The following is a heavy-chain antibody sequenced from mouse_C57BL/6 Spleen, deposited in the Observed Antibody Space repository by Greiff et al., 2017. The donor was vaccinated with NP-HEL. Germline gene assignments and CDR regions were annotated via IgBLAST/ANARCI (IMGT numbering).Heavy chain of an antibody. V-gene: IGHV5-4*03. CDR1: GFTFSSYA. D-gene: IGHD2-3*01. Sequence: EVKLVESGGGLVKPGGSLKLSCAASGFTFSSYAMSWVRQTPEKMLEWVATISDGGSYTYYPDNVKGRFTISRDNAKNNLYLQMSYLKSEDTAMYYCASSYDGYYYFDYWGQGTTLTVSS. J-gene: IGHJ2*01. CDR2: ISDGGSYT. CDR3: ASSYDGYYYFDY.